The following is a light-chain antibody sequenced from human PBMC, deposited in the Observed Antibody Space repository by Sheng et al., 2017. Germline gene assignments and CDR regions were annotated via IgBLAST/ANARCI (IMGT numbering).Light chain of an antibody. V-gene: IGKV3-11*01. CDR3: MQGTHFYT. Sequence: EIVLTQSPATLSLSPGERATLSCRASQSVSSDLAWYQQKVGQAPRLLIYDSSNRATGIPARFSGSGSGTDFTLRISRVEAEDVGLYYCMQGTHFYTFGQGTKLEI. J-gene: IGKJ2*01. CDR2: DSS. CDR1: QSVSSD.